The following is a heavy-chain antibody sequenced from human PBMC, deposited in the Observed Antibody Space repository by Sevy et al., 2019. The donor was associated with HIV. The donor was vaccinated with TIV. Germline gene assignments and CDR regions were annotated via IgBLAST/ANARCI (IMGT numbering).Heavy chain of an antibody. CDR3: ARLSFDSWNALNAFDV. Sequence: SESLSLIWSVSGGSSTSSSYNWGWIRQPPGKGLEWIGNIYYGGTTYYNPSLRSRLSISVDTSKNHFSLKLTSVTAADTAVYYCARLSFDSWNALNAFDVWGQGTMVTVSS. V-gene: IGHV4-39*02. CDR2: IYYGGTT. D-gene: IGHD3-3*01. CDR1: GGSSTSSSYN. J-gene: IGHJ3*01.